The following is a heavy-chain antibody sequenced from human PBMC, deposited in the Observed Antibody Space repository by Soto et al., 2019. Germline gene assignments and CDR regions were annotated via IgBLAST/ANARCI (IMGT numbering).Heavy chain of an antibody. D-gene: IGHD3-9*01. CDR2: ISGSGGST. Sequence: LRLSCAASGFTFSSYAMSWVRQAPGKGLEWVSAISGSGGSTYYSDSVKGRFTISRDNSKNTLYLQMNSLRAEDTAVYYCAKPGDILTYGMVVWGQGTTVTVSS. V-gene: IGHV3-23*01. CDR3: AKPGDILTYGMVV. CDR1: GFTFSSYA. J-gene: IGHJ6*02.